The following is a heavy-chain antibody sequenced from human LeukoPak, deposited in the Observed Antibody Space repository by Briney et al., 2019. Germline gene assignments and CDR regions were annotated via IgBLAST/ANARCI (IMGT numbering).Heavy chain of an antibody. V-gene: IGHV1-46*01. Sequence: ASVKVSCKASGYTFTSYYMHWVRQAPGQGLEWMGIINPSGGSTSYAQKFQGRVTMTRDMSTSTVYMELSSLRSEDTAVYYCARDRYYDSSGYYNWFDPWGQGTLVTVSS. D-gene: IGHD3-22*01. CDR2: INPSGGST. CDR1: GYTFTSYY. J-gene: IGHJ5*02. CDR3: ARDRYYDSSGYYNWFDP.